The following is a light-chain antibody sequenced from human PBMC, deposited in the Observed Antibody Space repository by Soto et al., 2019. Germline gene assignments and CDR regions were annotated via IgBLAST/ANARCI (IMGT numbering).Light chain of an antibody. CDR1: TGAVTSGHY. CDR3: LLSYSGARV. J-gene: IGLJ3*02. CDR2: DTT. Sequence: QAVVTQEPSLTVSPGGTVTLTCGSSTGAVTSGHYPYWFQQKPGQAPRTLIYDTTNKHSWTPARFSGSLLVDKAALTLSGAHPEDEAEYYCLLSYSGARVFGGGTKVTVL. V-gene: IGLV7-46*01.